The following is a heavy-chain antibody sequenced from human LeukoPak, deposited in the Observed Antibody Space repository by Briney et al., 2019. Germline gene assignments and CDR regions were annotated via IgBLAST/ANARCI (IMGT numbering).Heavy chain of an antibody. Sequence: PGGSLRLSCAASGFTFSSYAMSWVRRAPGKGLEWVSVITNSGATTYYADSVKGRFTISRDNSKNTVYLQMNSLRAEDTAVYYCAKGIYGDYGGFDYWGQGTLVTVSS. V-gene: IGHV3-23*01. CDR1: GFTFSSYA. CDR3: AKGIYGDYGGFDY. D-gene: IGHD4-17*01. CDR2: ITNSGATT. J-gene: IGHJ4*02.